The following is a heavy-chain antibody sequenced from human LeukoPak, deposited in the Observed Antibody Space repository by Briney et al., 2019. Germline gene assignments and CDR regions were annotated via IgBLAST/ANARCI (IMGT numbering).Heavy chain of an antibody. D-gene: IGHD3-9*01. V-gene: IGHV1-3*01. Sequence: VASVKVSCKASGYTSTSYAMHWVRQAPGQRLGWMGWINAGNGNTKYSQKFQGRVTITRDTSASTAYMELGSLRSEDTAVYYCARAKAVLRYFDWFFFDYWGQGTLVTVSS. CDR2: INAGNGNT. CDR3: ARAKAVLRYFDWFFFDY. CDR1: GYTSTSYA. J-gene: IGHJ4*02.